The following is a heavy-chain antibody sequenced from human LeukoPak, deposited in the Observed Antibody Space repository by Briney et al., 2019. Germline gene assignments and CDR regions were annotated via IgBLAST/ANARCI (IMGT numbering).Heavy chain of an antibody. CDR2: IIPIFGIA. CDR3: ASSWNYAHYYYYGMDV. Sequence: GASVKVSCKASGGTFSSYAISWVRQAPGQGLEWMGGIIPIFGIANYAQKFQGRVTITADESTSTAYMELSSLRSEDTAVYYCASSWNYAHYYYYGMDVWGQGTTVTVSS. CDR1: GGTFSSYA. D-gene: IGHD1-7*01. J-gene: IGHJ6*02. V-gene: IGHV1-69*13.